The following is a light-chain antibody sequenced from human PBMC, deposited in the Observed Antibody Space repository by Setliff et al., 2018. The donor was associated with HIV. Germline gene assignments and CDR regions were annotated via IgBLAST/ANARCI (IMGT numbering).Light chain of an antibody. J-gene: IGLJ1*01. CDR2: DDS. Sequence: SYELTQPPSVSVAPGKTARITCGGNNIGSKSVHWYQQKPGRAPVLVVHDDSDRPPGIPERFSGSNSGNTATLTISRVEAGDEADYYCQVWDSSSDHPGVFGTGTKVTVL. CDR3: QVWDSSSDHPGV. V-gene: IGLV3-21*03. CDR1: NIGSKS.